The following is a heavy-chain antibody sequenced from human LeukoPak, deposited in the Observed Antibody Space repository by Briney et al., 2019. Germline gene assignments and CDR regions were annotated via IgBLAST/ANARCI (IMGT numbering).Heavy chain of an antibody. CDR1: GFSFTSYN. Sequence: GGSLRLSCAASGFSFTSYNFHWVRQAPGKGLQWLGFISYDGNIKYEDSVEGRFTISRDNSKNTLYLQMNSLRAGDTAVYYCAKVGTVYFPLDFWGQGTLVTVSS. D-gene: IGHD2/OR15-2a*01. CDR3: AKVGTVYFPLDF. CDR2: ISYDGNIK. J-gene: IGHJ4*02. V-gene: IGHV3-30*18.